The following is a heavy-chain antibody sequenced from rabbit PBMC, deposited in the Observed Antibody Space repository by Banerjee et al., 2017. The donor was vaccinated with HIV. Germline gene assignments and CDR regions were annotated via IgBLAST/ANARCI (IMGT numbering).Heavy chain of an antibody. J-gene: IGHJ4*01. D-gene: IGHD2-1*01. V-gene: IGHV1S45*01. CDR1: GFDLSSYYD. Sequence: QEQLEESGGGLFQPGGSLTLTCTASGFDLSSYYDMCWVRQAPGKGLELIACIYTSIGSTWYASWAKGRFTISKTSSTTVTLQMTSLTAADTATYFCARDLIGDPDLYFDLWGQGTLVTVS. CDR3: ARDLIGDPDLYFDL. CDR2: IYTSIGST.